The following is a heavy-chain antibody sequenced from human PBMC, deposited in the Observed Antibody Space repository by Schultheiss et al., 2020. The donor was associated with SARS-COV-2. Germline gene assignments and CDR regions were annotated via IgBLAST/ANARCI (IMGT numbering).Heavy chain of an antibody. CDR3: ARAQRYYDFWSGYSPYYYYYMDV. CDR2: IYHSGST. CDR1: GGSISSSSYY. Sequence: SETLSLTCTVSGGSISSSSYYWGWIRQPPGKGLEWIGYIYHSGSTYYNPSLRSRVTISLDTSKMQFSLKLTSVTAADTAVYYCARAQRYYDFWSGYSPYYYYYMDVWGKGTTVTVSS. D-gene: IGHD3-3*01. V-gene: IGHV4-39*07. J-gene: IGHJ6*03.